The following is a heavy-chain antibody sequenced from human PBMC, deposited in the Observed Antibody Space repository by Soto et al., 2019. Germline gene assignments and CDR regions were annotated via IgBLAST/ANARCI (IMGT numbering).Heavy chain of an antibody. Sequence: EVQLLESGGGLVQPGGSLRLSCAASGFTFSSYAMSWVRQAPGKGLEWVSAIRGSGGNTYYADSVKGRFTISRDNSKNTLYLQMISLRVEDTAESYGANERGWAKLDWWGHRPRVHVP. CDR3: ANERGWAKLDW. CDR1: GFTFSSYA. D-gene: IGHD3-22*01. CDR2: IRGSGGNT. J-gene: IGHJ5*01. V-gene: IGHV3-23*01.